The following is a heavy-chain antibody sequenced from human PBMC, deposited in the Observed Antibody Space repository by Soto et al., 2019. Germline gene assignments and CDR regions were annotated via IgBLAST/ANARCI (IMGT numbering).Heavy chain of an antibody. V-gene: IGHV4-31*03. CDR2: IYYSGST. CDR1: GGSISSGGYY. D-gene: IGHD3-22*01. Sequence: SETLSLTCTVSGGSISSGGYYWSWIRQHPGKGLEWIGYIYYSGSTYYNPSLKSRVTISVDTSKNQFSLKLSSVTAADTAVYYCARELGLDYYDSSGSLDPWGQGTLVTVSS. J-gene: IGHJ5*02. CDR3: ARELGLDYYDSSGSLDP.